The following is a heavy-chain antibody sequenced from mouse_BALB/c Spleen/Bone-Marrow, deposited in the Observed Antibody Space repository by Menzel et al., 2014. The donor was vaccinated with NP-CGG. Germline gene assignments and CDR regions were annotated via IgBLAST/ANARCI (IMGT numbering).Heavy chain of an antibody. CDR2: INPHNDGT. J-gene: IGHJ4*01. V-gene: IGHV1-14*01. CDR3: ARRPSFYGSSYGAMDY. D-gene: IGHD1-1*01. Sequence: VQLQQSGPELVKPGASVKMSCKASGYTFTNYVMHWVKQKPGQGLEWIGYINPHNDGTKYNEKFKGKATLTSDKSSGTAYMELSSLTSEDSAVYYCARRPSFYGSSYGAMDYWGQGTSVTVSS. CDR1: GYTFTNYV.